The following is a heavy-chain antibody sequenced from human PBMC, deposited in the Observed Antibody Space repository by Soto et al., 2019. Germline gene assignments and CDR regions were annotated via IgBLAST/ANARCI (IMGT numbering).Heavy chain of an antibody. CDR1: GGSFSGYY. Sequence: SETLSLTCAVYGGSFSGYYWSWIRQPPGKGLGWIGEINHSGSTNYNPSLKSRVTISVDTSKNQFSLKLSSVTAADTAVYYCARGGSIAVAGTGWFDPWGQGTLVTVSS. J-gene: IGHJ5*02. CDR2: INHSGST. CDR3: ARGGSIAVAGTGWFDP. D-gene: IGHD6-19*01. V-gene: IGHV4-34*01.